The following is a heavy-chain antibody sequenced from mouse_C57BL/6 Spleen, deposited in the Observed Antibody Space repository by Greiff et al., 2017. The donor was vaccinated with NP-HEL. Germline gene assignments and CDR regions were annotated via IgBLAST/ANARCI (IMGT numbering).Heavy chain of an antibody. CDR2: IHPNSGST. J-gene: IGHJ4*01. CDR3: ARGDGNHYAMDY. Sequence: VQLQQPGAELVKPGASVKLSCKASGYTFTSYWMHWVKQRPGQGLEWIGMIHPNSGSTNYNEKFKSKATLTVDKSSSTAYMQLSSLTSEDSAVYYCARGDGNHYAMDYWGQGTSVTVSS. D-gene: IGHD2-1*01. V-gene: IGHV1-64*01. CDR1: GYTFTSYW.